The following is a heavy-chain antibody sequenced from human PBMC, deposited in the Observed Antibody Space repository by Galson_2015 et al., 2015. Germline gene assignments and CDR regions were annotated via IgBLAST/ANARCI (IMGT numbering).Heavy chain of an antibody. CDR1: GFTFSTYL. CDR3: AGGAYSAY. CDR2: IKHDGSEK. J-gene: IGHJ4*02. Sequence: SLRLSCAASGFTFSTYLMSWVRQAPGKGLEWVASIKHDGSEKYYADSVRGRFTISRDNAKNSLYLQMDSLRAEDTAAYYCAGGAYSAYWGQGTLVTVSS. V-gene: IGHV3-7*03.